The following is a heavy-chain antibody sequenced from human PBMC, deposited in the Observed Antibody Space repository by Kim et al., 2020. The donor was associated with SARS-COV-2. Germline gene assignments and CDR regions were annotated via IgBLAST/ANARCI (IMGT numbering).Heavy chain of an antibody. V-gene: IGHV3-74*01. J-gene: IGHJ4*02. D-gene: IGHD3-16*01. Sequence: TGYADSVKGRVTLSRDNAKNTLYLQMNSLRAEDTAVYYCARGGSGSLDYWGQGTLVTVSS. CDR3: ARGGSGSLDY. CDR2: T.